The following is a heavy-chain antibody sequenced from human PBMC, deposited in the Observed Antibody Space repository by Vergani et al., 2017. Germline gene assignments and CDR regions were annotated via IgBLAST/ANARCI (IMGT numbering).Heavy chain of an antibody. V-gene: IGHV1-2*02. Sequence: QVQLVQSGAEVKKPGASVKVSCKASGYTFTGYYMHWMRQAPGQGLEWIGWINPKSGDTNYAQKFQGRITMTRDTSINTAYMELSRLTSDDTAVYYCARDSGIFEVVMEYMDVWGKGTTVTVSS. D-gene: IGHD3-3*01. CDR2: INPKSGDT. CDR3: ARDSGIFEVVMEYMDV. CDR1: GYTFTGYY. J-gene: IGHJ6*03.